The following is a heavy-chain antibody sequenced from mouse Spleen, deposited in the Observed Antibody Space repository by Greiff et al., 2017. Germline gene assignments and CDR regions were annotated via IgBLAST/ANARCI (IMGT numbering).Heavy chain of an antibody. V-gene: IGHV1-81*01. D-gene: IGHD1-1*01. CDR1: GYTFTSYG. Sequence: QVQLQQSGAELARPGASVKLSCKASGYTFTSYGISWVKQRTGQGLEWIGEIYPRSGNTYYNEKFKGKATLTADKSSSTAYMELRSLTSEDSAVYFCARSRDYYGSSGYFDYWGQGTTLTVSS. CDR3: ARSRDYYGSSGYFDY. J-gene: IGHJ2*01. CDR2: IYPRSGNT.